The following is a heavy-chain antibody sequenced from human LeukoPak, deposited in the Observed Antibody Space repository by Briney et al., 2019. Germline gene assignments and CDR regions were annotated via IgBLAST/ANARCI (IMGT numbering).Heavy chain of an antibody. J-gene: IGHJ3*02. CDR3: ANVGAFNI. CDR1: GFTFSSHY. V-gene: IGHV3-66*01. Sequence: PGGSLRLSCAVSGFTFSSHYITWVRQAPGKGLEWVSLIYSGGAIYYADSVRGRFTLSRDNSKNTVYLQINSLRVEDTAMYYCANVGAFNIWGQGTMVTVSS. CDR2: IYSGGAI.